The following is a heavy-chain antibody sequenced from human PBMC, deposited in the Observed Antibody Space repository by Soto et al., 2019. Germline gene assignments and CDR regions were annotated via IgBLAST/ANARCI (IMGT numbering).Heavy chain of an antibody. J-gene: IGHJ4*02. Sequence: VASVKVSCKASGGTFSSYAISWVRQAPGQGLEWMGGIIPIFGTANYAQKFQGRVTITADESTSTAYMELSSLRSEDTAVYYCARTHYYDSSGYSYYPDYWGQGTLVTVSS. CDR1: GGTFSSYA. D-gene: IGHD3-22*01. CDR2: IIPIFGTA. V-gene: IGHV1-69*13. CDR3: ARTHYYDSSGYSYYPDY.